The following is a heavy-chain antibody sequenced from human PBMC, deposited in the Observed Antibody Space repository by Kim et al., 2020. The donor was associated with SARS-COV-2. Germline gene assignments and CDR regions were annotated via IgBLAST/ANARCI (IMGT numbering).Heavy chain of an antibody. CDR2: ISGSGGST. D-gene: IGHD6-19*01. V-gene: IGHV3-23*01. Sequence: GGSLRLSCAASGFTFSSYAMSWVRQAPGKGLEWVSAISGSGGSTYYADSVKGRFTISRDNSKNTLYLQMNSLRAEDTAVYYCHSSGWYRVYFDYWGQGTLVTVSS. CDR3: HSSGWYRVYFDY. CDR1: GFTFSSYA. J-gene: IGHJ4*02.